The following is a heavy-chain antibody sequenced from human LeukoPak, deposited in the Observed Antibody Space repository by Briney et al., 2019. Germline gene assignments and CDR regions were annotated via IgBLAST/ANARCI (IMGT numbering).Heavy chain of an antibody. D-gene: IGHD5/OR15-5a*01. Sequence: GASVKVSCKASGYTFTNYDINWVRQASGQGLEWMGWVNPNSHNTGYAQKFQGRVTMTMDTSIETAYMELRSLTSGDTAVYYCARFRLPFDVWGQGTVITVSS. CDR2: VNPNSHNT. CDR3: ARFRLPFDV. V-gene: IGHV1-8*01. CDR1: GYTFTNYD. J-gene: IGHJ3*01.